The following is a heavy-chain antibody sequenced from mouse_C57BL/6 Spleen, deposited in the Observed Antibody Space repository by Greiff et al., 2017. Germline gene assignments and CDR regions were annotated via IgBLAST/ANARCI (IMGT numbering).Heavy chain of an antibody. CDR2: IYPGSGST. V-gene: IGHV1-55*01. CDR3: ARGSFFGSNYAMDY. Sequence: QVQLQQSGAELVEPGASVKMSCKASGYTFTSYWITWVKQRPGQGLEWIGDIYPGSGSTNYNEKFKSKATLTVDTSSSTAYMQLSSLTSEDSAVYYCARGSFFGSNYAMDYWGQGTSVTVSS. CDR1: GYTFTSYW. D-gene: IGHD1-1*01. J-gene: IGHJ4*01.